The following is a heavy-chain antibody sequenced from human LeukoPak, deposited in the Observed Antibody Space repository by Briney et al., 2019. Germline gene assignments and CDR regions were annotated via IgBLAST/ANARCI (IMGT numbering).Heavy chain of an antibody. CDR1: GYTFTGYY. CDR2: INPNSGGT. CDR3: ARGRLTMMRGPTFHYYMDV. V-gene: IGHV1-2*02. Sequence: ASVKVSCKASGYTFTGYYMHWVRQAPGQGLEWMGWINPNSGGTNYAQKFQGRVTMTRDTSISTAYMELRSLRSEDTGIYYCARGRLTMMRGPTFHYYMDVWGEGTMVTVSS. D-gene: IGHD3-10*01. J-gene: IGHJ6*03.